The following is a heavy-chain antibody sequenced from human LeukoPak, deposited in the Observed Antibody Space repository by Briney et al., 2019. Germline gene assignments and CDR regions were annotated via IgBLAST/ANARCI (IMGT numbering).Heavy chain of an antibody. J-gene: IGHJ6*02. CDR3: ARDGVWYCSSTSCRTYYYYGMDV. CDR1: GGSFSGYY. V-gene: IGHV4-34*01. D-gene: IGHD2-2*01. CDR2: INHSGST. Sequence: SETLSLTCAVYGGSFSGYYWSWIRQPPGKGLEWIGEINHSGSTNYNPSLKSRVTISVDTSKNQFSLKLNSVTAADTAVYYCARDGVWYCSSTSCRTYYYYGMDVWGQGTTVTVSS.